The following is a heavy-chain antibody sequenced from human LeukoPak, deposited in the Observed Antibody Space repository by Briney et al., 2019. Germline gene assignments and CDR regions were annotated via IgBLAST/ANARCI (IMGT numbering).Heavy chain of an antibody. D-gene: IGHD6-13*01. J-gene: IGHJ4*02. Sequence: GGSLRLSCSASGFTFSNYAMNWVRQAPGMGLEWVAACGTDGDTYYAGSVRGRFTISRDNAKNTVYLQMNGLRAEDTALYYCAQETPGTHPFDYWGQGTLVTVSS. CDR1: GFTFSNYA. V-gene: IGHV3-23*01. CDR2: CGTDGDT. CDR3: AQETPGTHPFDY.